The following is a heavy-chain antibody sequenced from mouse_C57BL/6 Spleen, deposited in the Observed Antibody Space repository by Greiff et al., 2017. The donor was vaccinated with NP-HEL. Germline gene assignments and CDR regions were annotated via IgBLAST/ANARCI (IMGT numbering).Heavy chain of an antibody. Sequence: QVQLQQPGAELVRPGSSVKLSCKASGYTFTSYWMHWVKQRPIQGLEWIGNIDPSDSETHYNQKFKDKATLTVDKSSSTAYMQLSSLTSEDSAVYYCAREGQPYYFDYWGQGTTLTVSS. V-gene: IGHV1-52*01. J-gene: IGHJ2*01. CDR3: AREGQPYYFDY. CDR2: IDPSDSET. CDR1: GYTFTSYW. D-gene: IGHD6-1*01.